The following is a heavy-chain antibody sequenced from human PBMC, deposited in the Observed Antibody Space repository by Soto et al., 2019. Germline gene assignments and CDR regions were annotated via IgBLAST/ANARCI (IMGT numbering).Heavy chain of an antibody. Sequence: QVQLVESEGGVVQPGRSLRLSCAASGFTFSNYGMHWVRHAPGKGLEWVAIIWNDGSNKYYADSVKGRFTISRDNSKNTLYLQMNSLRAEDTAVYYCARDRSWYFDLWGRGTLVTVSS. V-gene: IGHV3-33*01. CDR2: IWNDGSNK. CDR1: GFTFSNYG. J-gene: IGHJ2*01. CDR3: ARDRSWYFDL.